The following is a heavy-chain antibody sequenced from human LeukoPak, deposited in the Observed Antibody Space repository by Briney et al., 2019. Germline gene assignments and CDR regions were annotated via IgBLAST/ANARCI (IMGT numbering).Heavy chain of an antibody. V-gene: IGHV4-39*01. Sequence: SETLSLTCTVSGGSISGSSNYWGWIRQPPGKGLEWIGSIHYSGNTYYNPSLKSRVTISVDTSENQFPLKLTSVTAADTAVYYCARPTFASYSSGYHYWGQGTLVTVSS. J-gene: IGHJ4*02. CDR3: ARPTFASYSSGYHY. CDR1: GGSISGSSNY. D-gene: IGHD3-22*01. CDR2: IHYSGNT.